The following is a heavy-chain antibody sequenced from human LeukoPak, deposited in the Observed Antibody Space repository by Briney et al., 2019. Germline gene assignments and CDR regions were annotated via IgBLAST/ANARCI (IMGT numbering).Heavy chain of an antibody. CDR3: ARASTSETYGMDV. Sequence: SETLSLTCTVSGGSISSGDYYWSWIRQPPGKGLEWIGYIYYSGSTYYNPSLKSRVTISVDTSKNPFSLKLSSVTAADTAVYYCARASTSETYGMDVWGQGTTVTVSS. J-gene: IGHJ6*02. CDR2: IYYSGST. V-gene: IGHV4-30-4*01. CDR1: GGSISSGDYY. D-gene: IGHD2-2*01.